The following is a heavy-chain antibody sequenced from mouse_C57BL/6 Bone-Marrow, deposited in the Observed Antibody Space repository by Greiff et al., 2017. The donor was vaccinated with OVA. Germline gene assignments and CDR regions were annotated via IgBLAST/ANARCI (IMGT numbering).Heavy chain of an antibody. CDR3: ARRGNYVRLAWFAY. V-gene: IGHV1-81*01. CDR1: GYTFTSYG. CDR2: VYPRSGNT. Sequence: VQLQQSGAELARPGASVKLSCKASGYTFTSYGISWVKQRTGQGLEWIGEVYPRSGNTYYNEKFKGKATLTADKSSSTAYMELRSLTSEDSAVYFCARRGNYVRLAWFAYWGQGTLVTVSA. J-gene: IGHJ3*01. D-gene: IGHD2-1*01.